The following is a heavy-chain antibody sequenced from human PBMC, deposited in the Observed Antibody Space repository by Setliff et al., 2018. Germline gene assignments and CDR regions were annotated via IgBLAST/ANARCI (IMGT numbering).Heavy chain of an antibody. CDR3: ASLITGDRGGFDY. V-gene: IGHV5-51*01. CDR2: IYPGDSDT. CDR1: GYSFTSYW. J-gene: IGHJ4*02. D-gene: IGHD7-27*01. Sequence: PGESLKISFQGSGYSFTSYWLGWVRQMPGKGLEWMGIIYPGDSDTRYSTSFQGQVTISADKSISTAYLQWSSLKASDTAMYYCASLITGDRGGFDYWGQGTLVTISS.